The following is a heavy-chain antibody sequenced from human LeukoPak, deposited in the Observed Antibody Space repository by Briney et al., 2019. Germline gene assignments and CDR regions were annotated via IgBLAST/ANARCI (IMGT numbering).Heavy chain of an antibody. D-gene: IGHD3-10*01. J-gene: IGHJ4*02. V-gene: IGHV4-39*07. Sequence: PETLSLACTVSGGSLSSSSYYWGWLRQPPGRGLEWVGSIYYSGSPYYNPSLKSRVTISVDQSKNQHSLKLSAVTPPGPAVHCRARSGTDFDYWGQGTLVTVSS. CDR3: ARSGTDFDY. CDR2: IYYSGSP. CDR1: GGSLSSSSYY.